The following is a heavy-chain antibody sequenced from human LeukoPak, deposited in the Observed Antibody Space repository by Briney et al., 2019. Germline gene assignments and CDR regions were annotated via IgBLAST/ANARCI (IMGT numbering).Heavy chain of an antibody. CDR1: GVSITTYY. Sequence: PSETLSLTCTVSGVSITTYYWSWIRQPPGKGLEWIGFISYSGITDYNPSLKSRVTMSVHTSKNQFSLKLNSVTAADTAVYYCARDKSSSPYNWFDPWGQGTLVTVSS. CDR2: ISYSGIT. J-gene: IGHJ5*02. D-gene: IGHD6-13*01. CDR3: ARDKSSSPYNWFDP. V-gene: IGHV4-59*12.